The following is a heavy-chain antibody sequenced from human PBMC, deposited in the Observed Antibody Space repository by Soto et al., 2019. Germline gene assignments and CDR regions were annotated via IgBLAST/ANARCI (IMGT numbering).Heavy chain of an antibody. CDR1: GYTFTHYY. V-gene: IGHV1-46*01. Sequence: QVQLVQSGAEVKKPGASVKLSCRTSGYTFTHYYIHWVRQAPGQGLEWLAIINPASGSTNYAQDFLGRVTVTMDTSTTTVYMELSGLRAEDTAIFYSARDLPAGDHWGQGTHATVSS. J-gene: IGHJ4*02. D-gene: IGHD2-2*01. CDR2: INPASGST. CDR3: ARDLPAGDH.